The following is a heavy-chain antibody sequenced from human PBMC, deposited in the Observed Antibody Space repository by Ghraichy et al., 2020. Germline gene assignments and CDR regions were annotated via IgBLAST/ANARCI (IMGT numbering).Heavy chain of an antibody. Sequence: QTLSLTCTTSGFTFGDYGMSWFRQAPGKGLEWVGFIRSKTYGGTTEYAASVKGRFTISRYDSKSIAYLQMNSLKTEDTAVYYCTRVTLGYCSGGSCPPFDFWGQGTLVTVSS. V-gene: IGHV3-49*03. CDR3: TRVTLGYCSGGSCPPFDF. CDR1: GFTFGDYG. D-gene: IGHD2-15*01. J-gene: IGHJ4*02. CDR2: IRSKTYGGTT.